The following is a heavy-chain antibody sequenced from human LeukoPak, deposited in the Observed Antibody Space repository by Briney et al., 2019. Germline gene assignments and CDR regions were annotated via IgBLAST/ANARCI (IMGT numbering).Heavy chain of an antibody. Sequence: PSETLSLTCTVSGGSISSYYWSWIRQPPGKGLEWIGYIYYSGSTNYNPSLKSRVTISVDTSKNQFSLKLGSVTAADTAVYYCARGRAAAGTGYWGQGTLVTVSS. CDR2: IYYSGST. V-gene: IGHV4-59*01. D-gene: IGHD6-13*01. J-gene: IGHJ4*02. CDR3: ARGRAAAGTGY. CDR1: GGSISSYY.